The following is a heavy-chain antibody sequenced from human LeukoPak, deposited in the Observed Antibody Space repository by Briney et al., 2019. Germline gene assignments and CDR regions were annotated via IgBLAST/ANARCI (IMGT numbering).Heavy chain of an antibody. D-gene: IGHD3-22*01. CDR1: GFTFSTYA. J-gene: IGHJ4*02. CDR3: AKIPHSSYYYDSSGHLDY. Sequence: QPGGSLRLSCAASGFTFSTYAMNWVRQAPGKGLEWVSAISGSGGSTYTADSVKGRFTISRNNSKNTLYLQMNSLRAEDTAIYYCAKIPHSSYYYDSSGHLDYWGQGTLVSVSS. V-gene: IGHV3-23*01. CDR2: ISGSGGST.